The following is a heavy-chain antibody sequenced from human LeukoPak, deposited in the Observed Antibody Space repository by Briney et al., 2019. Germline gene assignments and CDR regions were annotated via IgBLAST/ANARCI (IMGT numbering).Heavy chain of an antibody. D-gene: IGHD3-10*01. CDR3: AKDEAGYYGSGTFDY. CDR1: GFTFSSYA. J-gene: IGHJ4*02. V-gene: IGHV3-23*01. Sequence: GGSLRLSCAASGFTFSSYAMSWVRQAPGKGLEWVSAISGSGDSTYYADSVKGRFTISRDNSKNTLYLQMNSLRAEDTAVYYCAKDEAGYYGSGTFDYWGQGTLVTVSS. CDR2: ISGSGDST.